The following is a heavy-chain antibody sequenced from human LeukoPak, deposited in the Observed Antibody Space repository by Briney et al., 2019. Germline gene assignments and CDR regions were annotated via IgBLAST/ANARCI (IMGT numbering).Heavy chain of an antibody. D-gene: IGHD3-22*01. J-gene: IGHJ3*02. CDR1: GGSISSNNYY. CDR3: ARTLYYYDSTGHDAFDI. V-gene: IGHV4-39*01. CDR2: IYYSGST. Sequence: SETLSLTCTVSGGSISSNNYYWGWIRQPPGKGLEWIGSIYYSGSTYYNPSLKSRVTISVDTSKNQFSLKLTSVTPADTAVYYCARTLYYYDSTGHDAFDIWGQGTMAADSS.